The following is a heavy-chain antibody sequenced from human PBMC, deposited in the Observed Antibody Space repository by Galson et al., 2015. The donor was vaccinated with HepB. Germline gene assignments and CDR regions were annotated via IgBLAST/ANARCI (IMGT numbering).Heavy chain of an antibody. Sequence: LSLTCAVYGGSFSGYYWSWIRQPPGKGLEWIGEINHSGSTNYNPSLKSRVTISVDTSKNQFSLKLSSVTAADTAVYYCARRLGELSLPVRAGRNWFDPWGQGTLVTVSS. CDR2: INHSGST. D-gene: IGHD3-16*02. CDR1: GGSFSGYY. CDR3: ARRLGELSLPVRAGRNWFDP. V-gene: IGHV4-34*01. J-gene: IGHJ5*02.